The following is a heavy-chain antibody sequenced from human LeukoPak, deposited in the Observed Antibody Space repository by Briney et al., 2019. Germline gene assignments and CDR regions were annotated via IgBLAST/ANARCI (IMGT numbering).Heavy chain of an antibody. Sequence: PEGSLRLSCAASGFTFSSYAMHWVRQAPGKGLEWVAVISYDGSNKYYADSVKGRFTISRDNSKNTLYLQMNSLRAEDTAVYYCARSSSLLRGYFDYWGQGTLVTVSS. V-gene: IGHV3-30-3*01. CDR2: ISYDGSNK. CDR3: ARSSSLLRGYFDY. D-gene: IGHD2-15*01. J-gene: IGHJ4*02. CDR1: GFTFSSYA.